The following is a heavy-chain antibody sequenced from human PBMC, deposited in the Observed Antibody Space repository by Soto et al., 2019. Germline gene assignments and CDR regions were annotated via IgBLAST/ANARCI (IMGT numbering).Heavy chain of an antibody. V-gene: IGHV1-58*02. CDR2: IVVGSGNT. J-gene: IGHJ6*02. Sequence: SVKVSCKASGFTFTISAMQWVRQARGQRLEWIGWIVVGSGNTNYAQKFQERVTITRDMSTSTAYMELSSLRSEDTAVYYCAASSLLYGMDVWGQGTTVTVSS. CDR1: GFTFTISA. CDR3: AASSLLYGMDV.